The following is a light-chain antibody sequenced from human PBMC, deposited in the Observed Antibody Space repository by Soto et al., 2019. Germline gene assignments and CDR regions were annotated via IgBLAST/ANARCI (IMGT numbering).Light chain of an antibody. CDR3: QQYGRSVG. J-gene: IGKJ1*01. V-gene: IGKV3-20*01. Sequence: IVLTQSPGTLSLSPGGRLYLSCRTSQSLRTRSLAWYQHKPGQAPSLLIYEASTRAPGTPDRLSGSGSRTDFTLTVSRMEPEDFAVYYCQQYGRSVGFGQGTKVDIK. CDR2: EAS. CDR1: QSLRTRS.